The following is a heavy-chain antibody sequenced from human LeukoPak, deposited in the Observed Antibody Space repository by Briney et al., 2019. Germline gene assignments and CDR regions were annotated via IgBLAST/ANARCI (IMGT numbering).Heavy chain of an antibody. D-gene: IGHD5-18*01. J-gene: IGHJ6*03. Sequence: GGSLRLSCAASGFTFSSYWMHWVRQAPGKGLVWVSRINSDGSSTSYADSVKGRFTISRDNAKNTLYLQMNSLRAEDTAVYYCAKAGGYSYGPYYYYYYMDVWGKGTTVTISS. CDR3: AKAGGYSYGPYYYYYYMDV. CDR2: INSDGSST. V-gene: IGHV3-74*01. CDR1: GFTFSSYW.